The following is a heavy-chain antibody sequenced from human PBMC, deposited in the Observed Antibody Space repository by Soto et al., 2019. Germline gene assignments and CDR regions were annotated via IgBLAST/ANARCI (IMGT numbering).Heavy chain of an antibody. Sequence: WGSLRLSCAASGFTFIKYAINFVRHAPFKWLEWVSTISASGRNTYYADSVKGRFTISRDNSKNTLYLQMNSLRAEDTAVYYCAKEVDDYYDSSHNLDSWGQGTLVTVSS. CDR3: AKEVDDYYDSSHNLDS. CDR2: ISASGRNT. J-gene: IGHJ4*02. D-gene: IGHD3-22*01. V-gene: IGHV3-23*01. CDR1: GFTFIKYA.